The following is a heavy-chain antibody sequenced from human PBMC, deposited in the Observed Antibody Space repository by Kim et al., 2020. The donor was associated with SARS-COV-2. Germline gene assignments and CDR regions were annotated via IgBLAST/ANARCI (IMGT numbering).Heavy chain of an antibody. V-gene: IGHV3-23*03. CDR2: IYSGGSST. CDR1: GFTFSSYA. Sequence: GGSLRLSCAASGFTFSSYAMSWVRQAPGKGLEWVSVIYSGGSSTYYADSVKGRFTISRDNSKNTLYLQMNSLRAEDTAVYYCAKDLDGYYYYGMDVWGQGTTVTVSS. CDR3: AKDLDGYYYYGMDV. J-gene: IGHJ6*02.